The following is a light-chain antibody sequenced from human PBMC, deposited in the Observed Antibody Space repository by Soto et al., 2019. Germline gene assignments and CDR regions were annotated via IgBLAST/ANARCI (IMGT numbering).Light chain of an antibody. Sequence: EIVLTQSPGTLSLSPGERATLSCRASQSVSSSYLAWYQQKPGQAPRLLIYGASSRATGIPDRFSGSGSGTDFTLTISRLEPEDFAVYYCQQRSNWPWTFGQGTRWIS. CDR2: GAS. V-gene: IGKV3D-20*02. CDR3: QQRSNWPWT. J-gene: IGKJ1*01. CDR1: QSVSSSY.